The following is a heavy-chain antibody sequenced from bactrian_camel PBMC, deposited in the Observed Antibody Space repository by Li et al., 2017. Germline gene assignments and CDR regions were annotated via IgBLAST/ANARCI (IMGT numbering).Heavy chain of an antibody. CDR3: AARSVGWCPLFEHWLGNRAYTPGGYFAN. CDR2: IYTGGAIT. V-gene: IGHV3S40*01. J-gene: IGHJ6*01. CDR1: GDTIGRYC. D-gene: IGHD1*01. Sequence: VQLVESGGGLVQPGGSLRLSCAASGDTIGRYCMGWFRQIPDKEREGVAGIYTGGAITYYADSVLGRFTISQDNTKNTVSLQMNSLKPEDTAMYYCAARSVGWCPLFEHWLGNRAYTPGGYFANWGQGTQVTVS.